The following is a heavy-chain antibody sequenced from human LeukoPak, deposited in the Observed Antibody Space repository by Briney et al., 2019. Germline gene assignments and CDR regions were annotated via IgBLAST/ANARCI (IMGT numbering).Heavy chain of an antibody. Sequence: ASVKVSCKASGYTFNSYGISWVRQAPGQGLEWMGWISTYNANTNYAQKLQGRVTMTTDTSTSTAYMELRSLRSDDTAVYYCARDLALWSGYSDSYFDYWGQGALVTVSS. V-gene: IGHV1-18*01. D-gene: IGHD3-3*01. CDR2: ISTYNANT. J-gene: IGHJ4*02. CDR1: GYTFNSYG. CDR3: ARDLALWSGYSDSYFDY.